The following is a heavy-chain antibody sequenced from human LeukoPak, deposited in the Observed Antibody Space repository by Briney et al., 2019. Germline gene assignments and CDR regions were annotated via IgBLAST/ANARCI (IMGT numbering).Heavy chain of an antibody. CDR1: GFTFSSYA. Sequence: GRSLRLSCAASGFTFSSYAMHWVRQAPGKGLEWVAVISYDGSNKYYADSVKGRFTISRDNSKNTLYLQMNSLRAEDTAVYYCARDYDSSGYYKGGLDYWGQGTLVTVSS. CDR2: ISYDGSNK. CDR3: ARDYDSSGYYKGGLDY. J-gene: IGHJ4*02. D-gene: IGHD3-22*01. V-gene: IGHV3-30-3*01.